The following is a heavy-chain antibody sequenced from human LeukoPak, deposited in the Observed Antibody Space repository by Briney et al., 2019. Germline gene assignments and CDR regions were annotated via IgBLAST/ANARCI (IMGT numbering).Heavy chain of an antibody. CDR1: GGSISSYY. Sequence: SETLSLTCTVSGGSISSYYWSWIRQPPGKGLEWIGSIYHSGSTYYNPSLKSRVTISVDTSKNQFSLKLSSVTAADTAVYYCARGPTTVTRAFDYWGQGTLVTVSS. D-gene: IGHD4-17*01. CDR3: ARGPTTVTRAFDY. CDR2: IYHSGST. V-gene: IGHV4-59*12. J-gene: IGHJ4*02.